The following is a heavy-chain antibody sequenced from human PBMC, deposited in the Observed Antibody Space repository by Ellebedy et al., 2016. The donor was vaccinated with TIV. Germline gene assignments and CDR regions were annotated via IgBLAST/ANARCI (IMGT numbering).Heavy chain of an antibody. CDR2: TNPRDSDT. CDR1: GYSFTNYW. Sequence: KVSCXGSGYSFTNYWIVWVRQMPGKGLEWMGITNPRDSDTRYSPSFQGQVTISADKSITTAYLQWSSLKASDTAMYYCAKEGRAYVDYWGQGTLVTVSS. V-gene: IGHV5-51*01. CDR3: AKEGRAYVDY. J-gene: IGHJ4*02.